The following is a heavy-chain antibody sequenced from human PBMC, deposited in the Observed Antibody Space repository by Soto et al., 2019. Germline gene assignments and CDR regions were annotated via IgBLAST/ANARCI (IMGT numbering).Heavy chain of an antibody. CDR3: ARRPHLADNVELDY. Sequence: QVQLEQSGAEVKKPGASVTVSCKASGYTFTNYGINWVRQAPGQGLEWMGWISAYSGHTNYAQKLQERVTMTTDTPTSTAYMELRSLRSDDTAVYYCARRPHLADNVELDYWGQGTLVTVSS. D-gene: IGHD6-19*01. CDR2: ISAYSGHT. V-gene: IGHV1-18*01. J-gene: IGHJ4*02. CDR1: GYTFTNYG.